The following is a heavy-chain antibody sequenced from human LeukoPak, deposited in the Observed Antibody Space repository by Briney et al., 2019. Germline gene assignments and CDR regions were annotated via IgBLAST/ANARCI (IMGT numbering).Heavy chain of an antibody. J-gene: IGHJ4*02. V-gene: IGHV3-7*01. CDR2: IKQDGSEK. CDR3: AREGFEGYCSA. CDR1: GFTFSSYW. D-gene: IGHD2-15*01. Sequence: TGGSLRLSCAASGFTFSSYWMSWVRQAPGKGLEGVANIKQDGSEKYYVDSVKGRFTISRDNAKNSLYLQMNSLRAEDTAVYYCAREGFEGYCSAWGQGTLVTVSS.